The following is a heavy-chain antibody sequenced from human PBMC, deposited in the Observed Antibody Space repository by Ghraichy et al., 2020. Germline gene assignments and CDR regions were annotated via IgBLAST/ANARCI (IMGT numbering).Heavy chain of an antibody. Sequence: GGSLRLSCAASGFTFSSYAMSWVRQAPGKGLEWVSAISGSGDSTYFADSVKGRFTISRDNSKNTLYMQMNSLRAEDTAVYYCAKGGDSSGYHPSWYFDVWGRGTLVSVSS. CDR2: ISGSGDST. CDR1: GFTFSSYA. V-gene: IGHV3-23*01. CDR3: AKGGDSSGYHPSWYFDV. J-gene: IGHJ2*01. D-gene: IGHD3-22*01.